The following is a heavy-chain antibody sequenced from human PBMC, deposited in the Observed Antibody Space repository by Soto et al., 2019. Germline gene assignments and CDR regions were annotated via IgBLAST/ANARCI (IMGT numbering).Heavy chain of an antibody. CDR2: IYYSGST. CDR3: ARATTWTNNWFDP. J-gene: IGHJ5*02. Sequence: PSETLSLTCTVSGGSISSGDYYWSWIRQPPGKGLEWIGYIYYSGSTYYNPSLKSRVTISVDTSKNQFSLKLSSVTAADTAVYYCARATTWTNNWFDPWGQGTLVTVS. V-gene: IGHV4-30-4*01. D-gene: IGHD1-1*01. CDR1: GGSISSGDYY.